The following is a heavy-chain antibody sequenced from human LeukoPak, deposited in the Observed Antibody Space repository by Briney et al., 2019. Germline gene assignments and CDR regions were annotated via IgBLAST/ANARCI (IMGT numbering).Heavy chain of an antibody. D-gene: IGHD1-26*01. CDR3: ARGSVGATILTPFDI. J-gene: IGHJ3*02. CDR2: IIPIFGTA. Sequence: GASVKVSCKASGGTFSSYAISWVRQAPGQGLEWMGGIIPIFGTANYAQKFQGRVTIPADKSTSTAYMELSSLRSEDTAVYYCARGSVGATILTPFDIWGQGTMVTVSS. V-gene: IGHV1-69*06. CDR1: GGTFSSYA.